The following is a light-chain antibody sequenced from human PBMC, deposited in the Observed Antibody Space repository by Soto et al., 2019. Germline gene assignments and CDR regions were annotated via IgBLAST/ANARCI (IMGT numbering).Light chain of an antibody. V-gene: IGKV1-39*01. CDR1: QNITTY. CDR2: GAS. CDR3: QQSYSSPVT. Sequence: DIQMPQSPFSVSASVGDRFASTCLASQNITTYVNWYQQKPGKAPNLLIYGASNLQSGVPSRFSGSGSGTEFTLTISSLRPEDFTTYYCQQSYSSPVTFGQGTLLEI. J-gene: IGKJ5*01.